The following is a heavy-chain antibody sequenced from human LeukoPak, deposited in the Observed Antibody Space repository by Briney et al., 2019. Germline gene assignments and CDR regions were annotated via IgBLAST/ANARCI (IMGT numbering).Heavy chain of an antibody. D-gene: IGHD3-22*01. CDR3: ARRRGYYDSSANFDY. J-gene: IGHJ4*02. CDR2: INHSGST. Sequence: SETLSLTCAVYGGSFSGYYWSWLRQPPGKGLEWIGEINHSGSTNYNPSLKSRVNISVDTSKNQFSLKLSSVTAADTAVYYCARRRGYYDSSANFDYWGQGTLVTVSS. CDR1: GGSFSGYY. V-gene: IGHV4-34*01.